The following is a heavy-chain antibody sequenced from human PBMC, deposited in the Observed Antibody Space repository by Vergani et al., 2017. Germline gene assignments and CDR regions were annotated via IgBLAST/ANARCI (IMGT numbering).Heavy chain of an antibody. Sequence: EVRLVDSGGGLVQPGGSLRLSCAASGFSVSDNYMSWVRQAPGKGLEWVSILYVVGTSDYADSVKGRFTVSRDISKNTLHLQLNSLRAEDTAVYYCAKDLWSSQRYFDWLPYHHDAFDIWGQGTMVTVSS. V-gene: IGHV3-66*01. J-gene: IGHJ3*02. CDR2: LYVVGTS. CDR3: AKDLWSSQRYFDWLPYHHDAFDI. CDR1: GFSVSDNY. D-gene: IGHD3-9*01.